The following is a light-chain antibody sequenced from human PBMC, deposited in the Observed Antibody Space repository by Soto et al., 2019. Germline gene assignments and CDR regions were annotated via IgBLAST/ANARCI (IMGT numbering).Light chain of an antibody. J-gene: IGKJ1*01. V-gene: IGKV3-15*01. CDR3: QQYNNWPWT. Sequence: IMMTQSPATLSISPGERATLSCRASQSVSSNLAWYQQKPGQAPRLLIHGASTRATGFPARFSGSGSGTEFTLTISSLQSEDFAIYYCQQYNNWPWTFGQGTKVDIK. CDR1: QSVSSN. CDR2: GAS.